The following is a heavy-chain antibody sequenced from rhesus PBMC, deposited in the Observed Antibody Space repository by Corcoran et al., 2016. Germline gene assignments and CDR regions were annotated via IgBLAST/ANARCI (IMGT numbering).Heavy chain of an antibody. V-gene: IGHV4-127*01. CDR2: IGGSSGST. CDR3: ARGSSGSFDY. Sequence: QVQLQESGPGLVKPSETLSLTCAVSGYSISSGYGWSWIRQPPGKGLEWNGYIGGSSGSTNYNPSHKSRGTIAKDTSKNQFSLKLSSVTAADTAVYYCARGSSGSFDYWGPGVLVTVSS. CDR1: GYSISSGYG. J-gene: IGHJ4*01. D-gene: IGHD6-25*01.